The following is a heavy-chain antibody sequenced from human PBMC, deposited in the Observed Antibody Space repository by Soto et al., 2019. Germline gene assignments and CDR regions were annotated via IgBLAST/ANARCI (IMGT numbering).Heavy chain of an antibody. CDR3: AKRNWGGWYFDL. V-gene: IGHV3-23*01. CDR1: GFTFSSYA. D-gene: IGHD7-27*01. J-gene: IGHJ2*01. Sequence: EVQLLESGGGLVQPGGSLRLSCAASGFTFSSYAMSWVRQAPGKGLEWVSVISGSGGSTYYADPVKGRFTISRDNSKNTLYLQMNSLRAEDTAVYYCAKRNWGGWYFDLWGRGTLVTVSS. CDR2: ISGSGGST.